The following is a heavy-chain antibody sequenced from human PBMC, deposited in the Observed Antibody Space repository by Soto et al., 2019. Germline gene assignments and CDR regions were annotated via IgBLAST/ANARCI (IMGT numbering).Heavy chain of an antibody. CDR1: GFTFSSFW. CDR3: ASPESGTYYSDF. Sequence: VQLVESGGGLVQPGGSLRLSCAASGFTFSSFWMHWVRQAPGKGLVWVSRINTDGTNTIYADSVKGRFTISRDNAKNTLYLQMNSLRAEDTAVYYCASPESGTYYSDFWGQGTLVTVSS. CDR2: INTDGTNT. J-gene: IGHJ4*02. V-gene: IGHV3-74*01. D-gene: IGHD1-26*01.